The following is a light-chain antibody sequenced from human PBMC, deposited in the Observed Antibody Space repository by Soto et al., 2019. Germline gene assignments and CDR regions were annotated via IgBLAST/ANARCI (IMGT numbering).Light chain of an antibody. CDR1: SSDVGGYNY. Sequence: QSALTQPTSVSGSPGQSITISCTGTSSDVGGYNYVSWYQHHPGKAPKLMICDVSDRPSGVSNRFSGSKSGNTASLTISGLQAGDEADYYCSSYTSSSTPWVFGTGTKVTVL. CDR3: SSYTSSSTPWV. CDR2: DVS. V-gene: IGLV2-14*03. J-gene: IGLJ1*01.